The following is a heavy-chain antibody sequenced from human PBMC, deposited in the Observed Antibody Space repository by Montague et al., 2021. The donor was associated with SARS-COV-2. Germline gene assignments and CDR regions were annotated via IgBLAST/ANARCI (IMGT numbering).Heavy chain of an antibody. Sequence: LVKPTQTLTLTCSVSGGSISSYYWSWIRQPPGKRLEWIGHIYHSGGTNYNPSLRSRSTISLDASKNRISLKLKSVTAADTALYYCARGFSSSWYGARWFDPWGQGTLVTVSS. J-gene: IGHJ5*02. CDR1: GGSISSYY. CDR2: IYHSGGT. V-gene: IGHV4-59*01. CDR3: ARGFSSSWYGARWFDP. D-gene: IGHD6-13*01.